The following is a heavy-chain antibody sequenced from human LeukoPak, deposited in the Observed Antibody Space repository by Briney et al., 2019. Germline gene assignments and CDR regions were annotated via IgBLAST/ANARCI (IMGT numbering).Heavy chain of an antibody. D-gene: IGHD6-13*01. CDR2: INQSGSA. CDR3: ARVSSSYYGGLYYYYYMDV. J-gene: IGHJ6*03. Sequence: PSETLSLTCAVYGGSFSDYYWSWLRQPPGKGLEWIGEINQSGSANYSPSLKSRVTISVDTSKNQFSLKVSSVTAADTAVYYCARVSSSYYGGLYYYYYMDVWGKGTTVTVSS. V-gene: IGHV4-34*01. CDR1: GGSFSDYY.